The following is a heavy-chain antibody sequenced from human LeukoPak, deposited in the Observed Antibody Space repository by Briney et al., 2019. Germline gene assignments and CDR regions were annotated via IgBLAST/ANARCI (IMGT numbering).Heavy chain of an antibody. D-gene: IGHD3-22*01. CDR3: AKDLIPRFYDSSGYPGV. CDR1: GFTSSSYG. Sequence: GGSRRLASAASGFTSSSYGMHWVRQAPGKGLEWVAFIRYDGSNKYYADSVEGRFTISRDNSKNTLYLQMNSLRAEDTAVYYCAKDLIPRFYDSSGYPGVWGQGTLVTVSS. CDR2: IRYDGSNK. J-gene: IGHJ4*02. V-gene: IGHV3-30*02.